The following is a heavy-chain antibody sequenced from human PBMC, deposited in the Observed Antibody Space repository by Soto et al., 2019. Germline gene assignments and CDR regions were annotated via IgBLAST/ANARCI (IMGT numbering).Heavy chain of an antibody. D-gene: IGHD3-10*01. Sequence: QVHLVQSGAEVKKPGASVKVSCRPLGYTFTAYYIHWVREAAGQGLEWMAWINANSGDSRKVQSFQGKVTMTRDTSTSTVYMELSYLRSDDTAFYYCARDNYGPLNYGGQGTLVTVSS. V-gene: IGHV1-2*02. J-gene: IGHJ4*02. CDR3: ARDNYGPLNY. CDR2: INANSGDS. CDR1: GYTFTAYY.